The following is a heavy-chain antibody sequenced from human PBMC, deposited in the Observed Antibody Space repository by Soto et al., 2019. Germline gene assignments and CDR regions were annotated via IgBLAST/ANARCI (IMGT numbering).Heavy chain of an antibody. CDR3: AGGALALDAFDI. CDR2: IYYSGTT. CDR1: GGSISSGDYY. J-gene: IGHJ3*02. V-gene: IGHV4-30-4*01. Sequence: PSETLSLTCTVSGGSISSGDYYWSWIRQPPGKGLEWIGYIYYSGTTNYNPSLKSRVTISVDTSKNQFSLKLRSVTAADTAVYYCAGGALALDAFDIWGQGTMVTVSS. D-gene: IGHD1-1*01.